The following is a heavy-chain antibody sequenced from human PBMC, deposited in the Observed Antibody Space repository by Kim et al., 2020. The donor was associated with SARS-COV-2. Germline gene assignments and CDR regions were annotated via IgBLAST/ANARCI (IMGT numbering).Heavy chain of an antibody. CDR1: GFTFSNAW. Sequence: GGSLRLSCAASGFTFSNAWMSWVRQAPGKGLEWVGRIKSKTDGGTTDYAAPVKGRFTISRDDSKNTLYLQMNSLKTEDTAVYYCTTYRVGATWPVDYWGQGTLVTVSS. CDR2: IKSKTDGGTT. V-gene: IGHV3-15*01. CDR3: TTYRVGATWPVDY. J-gene: IGHJ4*02. D-gene: IGHD1-26*01.